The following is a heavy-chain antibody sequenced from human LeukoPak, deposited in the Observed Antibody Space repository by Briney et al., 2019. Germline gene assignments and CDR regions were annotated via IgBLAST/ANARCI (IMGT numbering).Heavy chain of an antibody. CDR1: GYTFTGYY. D-gene: IGHD2-15*01. Sequence: ASVKVSCKASGYTFTGYYMHWVRQAPGQGLEWMGWINPNSGGTNYAQKFQGRVTMTRDTSISTAYMELSRLRSDDTAVYYCARETYIVVVVAAQHDAFDIWGQGTMVTVSS. V-gene: IGHV1-2*02. CDR3: ARETYIVVVVAAQHDAFDI. J-gene: IGHJ3*02. CDR2: INPNSGGT.